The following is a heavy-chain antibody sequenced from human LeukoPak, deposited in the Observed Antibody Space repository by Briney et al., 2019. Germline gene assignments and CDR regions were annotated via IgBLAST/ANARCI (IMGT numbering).Heavy chain of an antibody. CDR2: INRSGST. D-gene: IGHD3-10*01. CDR1: GGSFSGYY. V-gene: IGHV4-34*01. Sequence: PSETLSLTCAVYGGSFSGYYWSWIRQPPGKGLERIGEINRSGSTNYNPSLKSRVTISVDTSKNQFSLKLSSVTAADTAVYYCARDYGSGRVVDYWGQGTLVTVSS. CDR3: ARDYGSGRVVDY. J-gene: IGHJ4*02.